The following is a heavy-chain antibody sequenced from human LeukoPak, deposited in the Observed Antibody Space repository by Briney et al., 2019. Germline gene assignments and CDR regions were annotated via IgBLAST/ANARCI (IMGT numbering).Heavy chain of an antibody. V-gene: IGHV3-23*01. CDR2: ISGSGGST. Sequence: GGSLRLSCAASGFTFSSYAMSWVRQAPGKGLEWVSAISGSGGSTYYADSVKGRFTISRDNSKNTLYLQMTSLRAEDTAVYSCAKVTNYYYGMGVWGQGTTVTVSS. J-gene: IGHJ6*02. CDR3: AKVTNYYYGMGV. CDR1: GFTFSSYA.